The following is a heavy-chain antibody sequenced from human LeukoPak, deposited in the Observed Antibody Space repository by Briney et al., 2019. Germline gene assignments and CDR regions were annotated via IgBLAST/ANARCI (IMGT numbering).Heavy chain of an antibody. CDR1: ELIFSDFC. CDR3: ARVLRYCSGGNCYSGGLGYMDV. D-gene: IGHD2-15*01. V-gene: IGHV3-7*03. J-gene: IGHJ6*03. Sequence: PGGSLRLSCVASELIFSDFCMTWVRHSRGKGLEWVATIKKDGSEKYYVDSVKGRFTISRDNAKNSLFLQMNSLRAEDTAVYYCARVLRYCSGGNCYSGGLGYMDVWGKGTTVTISS. CDR2: IKKDGSEK.